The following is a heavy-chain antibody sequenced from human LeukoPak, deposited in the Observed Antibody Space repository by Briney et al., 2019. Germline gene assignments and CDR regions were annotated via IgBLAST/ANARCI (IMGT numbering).Heavy chain of an antibody. J-gene: IGHJ4*02. CDR1: GDSVSSNSAA. D-gene: IGHD6-19*01. CDR3: ARAIRASSGWRQYFDY. Sequence: QTLSLTCAISGDSVSSNSAAWNWIRQSPSRGLEWLGRTYYRSKWYNDYAVSVKSRITINPDTSKNQFSLQLNSVTPEDTAVYYCARAIRASSGWRQYFDYWGQGTLVTVSS. CDR2: TYYRSKWYN. V-gene: IGHV6-1*01.